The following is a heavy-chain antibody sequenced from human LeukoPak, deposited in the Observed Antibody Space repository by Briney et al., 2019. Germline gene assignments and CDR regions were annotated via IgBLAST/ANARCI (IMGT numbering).Heavy chain of an antibody. Sequence: GGSLRLSCAASGFTFSSYTMNWVRQALGQGLEWVSTISDPHSGSETHYADSVKGRFTISRDDSQNTLYLQMDSLRAEDTAVYYCAKASSGTDYGDCVNWGQGTLVTVSS. D-gene: IGHD4-17*01. CDR1: GFTFSSYT. CDR2: ISDPHSGSET. J-gene: IGHJ4*02. CDR3: AKASSGTDYGDCVN. V-gene: IGHV3-23*01.